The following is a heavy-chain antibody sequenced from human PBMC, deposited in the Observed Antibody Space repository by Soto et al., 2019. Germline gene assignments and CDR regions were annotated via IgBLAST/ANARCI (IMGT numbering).Heavy chain of an antibody. D-gene: IGHD3-22*01. V-gene: IGHV4-39*01. CDR2: IYYSGST. J-gene: IGHJ4*02. Sequence: QLQLQESGPGLVKPSETLSLTCTVSGDSISSSSYYWGWIRQPPGKGLEWIGSIYYSGSTYYNPSLKSRVTISVDTSKNQFSRKLSSVTAADTAVYYCAMPTYYYDSSGYSYYFDYWGQGTLVTVSS. CDR3: AMPTYYYDSSGYSYYFDY. CDR1: GDSISSSSYY.